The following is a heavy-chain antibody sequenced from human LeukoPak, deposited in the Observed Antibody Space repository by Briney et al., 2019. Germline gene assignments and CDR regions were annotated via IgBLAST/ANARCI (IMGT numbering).Heavy chain of an antibody. D-gene: IGHD3-22*01. Sequence: GGSLRLSCAASGFTFSNFWMTWLRQAPGKGLEGVANIKQDGIEKYYVDSVEGRFTVSRDNTKNTLFLQMDSLRAEDTAVYYCARGSSGYYCDHFQTWGQGSLVTVSS. J-gene: IGHJ1*01. CDR2: IKQDGIEK. V-gene: IGHV3-7*01. CDR1: GFTFSNFW. CDR3: ARGSSGYYCDHFQT.